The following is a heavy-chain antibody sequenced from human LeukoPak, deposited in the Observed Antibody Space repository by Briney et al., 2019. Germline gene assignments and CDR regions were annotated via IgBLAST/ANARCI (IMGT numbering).Heavy chain of an antibody. CDR3: ARQKYLRGPDVEYFDY. CDR2: LKSKTNGGTT. D-gene: IGHD5/OR15-5a*01. CDR1: GFTVTDAW. J-gene: IGHJ4*02. Sequence: GGSLRLSCAASGFTVTDAWMNWVRQDPGKGLEWVGLLKSKTNGGTTDYTSPVKGRFTISRDDSKNILYLQMNSLSAEDTAVYYCARQKYLRGPDVEYFDYWGQGTLVTVSS. V-gene: IGHV3-15*01.